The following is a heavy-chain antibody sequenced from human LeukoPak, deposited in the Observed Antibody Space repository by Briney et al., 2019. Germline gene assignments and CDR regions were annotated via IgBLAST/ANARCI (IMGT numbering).Heavy chain of an antibody. J-gene: IGHJ3*02. Sequence: GASVKVSCKASGGTFSSYAISWVRQAPGQGLEWMGGIIPIFGTANYAQKFQGRVTITADESTSTAYMELSSLRSEDTAVYYCARDTVGGPHGYIGRDDAFDIWGQGTMVTVSS. CDR3: ARDTVGGPHGYIGRDDAFDI. CDR2: IIPIFGTA. V-gene: IGHV1-69*13. D-gene: IGHD1-26*01. CDR1: GGTFSSYA.